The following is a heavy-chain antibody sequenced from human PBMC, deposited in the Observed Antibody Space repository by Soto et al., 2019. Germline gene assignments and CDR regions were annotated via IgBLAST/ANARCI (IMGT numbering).Heavy chain of an antibody. CDR1: GFTFSSYG. CDR3: AKSRGTPAATPWYYFDY. Sequence: QVQLVESGGGVVQPGRSLRLSCAASGFTFSSYGMHWVRQAPGKGLEWVAVISYDGSNKYYADSVKGRFTISRDNSKNTLYQQMNSLRAEDTAVYYCAKSRGTPAATPWYYFDYWGQGTLVTVAS. D-gene: IGHD2-2*01. CDR2: ISYDGSNK. V-gene: IGHV3-30*18. J-gene: IGHJ4*02.